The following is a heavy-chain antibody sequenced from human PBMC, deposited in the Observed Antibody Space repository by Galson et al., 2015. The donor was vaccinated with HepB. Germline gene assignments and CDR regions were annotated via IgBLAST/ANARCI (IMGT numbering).Heavy chain of an antibody. V-gene: IGHV4-34*01. CDR1: GGSFSGYY. Sequence: SETLSLTCAVYGGSFSGYYWSWIRQPPGKGLEWIGEINHSGSTNYNPSLKSRVTISVDTSKNQFSLKLSSVTAADTAVYYCARGGEENWDYWGQGTLVTVSS. J-gene: IGHJ4*02. CDR3: ARGGEENWDY. D-gene: IGHD3-10*01. CDR2: INHSGST.